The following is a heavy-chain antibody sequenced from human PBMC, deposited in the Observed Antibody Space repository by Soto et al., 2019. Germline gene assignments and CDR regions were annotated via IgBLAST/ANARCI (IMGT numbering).Heavy chain of an antibody. CDR2: IKQDGSEK. D-gene: IGHD3-22*01. CDR3: AIEIYDDYDCSGFDH. V-gene: IGHV3-7*01. Sequence: GGSLRLSCTGSGFTFSTYWMSWVRQAPGKGLEWVANIKQDGSEKYYVDSVRGRFTISRDNAKNSLYLQMDSLRAEDTAVYYCAIEIYDDYDCSGFDHWGQGTLVTVS. CDR1: GFTFSTYW. J-gene: IGHJ4*02.